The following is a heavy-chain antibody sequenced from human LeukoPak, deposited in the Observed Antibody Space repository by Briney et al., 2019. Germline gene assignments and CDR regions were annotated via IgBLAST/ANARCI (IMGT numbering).Heavy chain of an antibody. CDR2: IRYDGSNK. D-gene: IGHD3-9*01. CDR1: GFTFSSYG. CDR3: AKASAVSYYDILTGYYPRPNWFDP. Sequence: PGGSLRLSCAASGFTFSSYGMHWVRKAPGKGLEWVAFIRYDGSNKYYADSVKGRFTISRDNSKNTLYLQMNSLRAEDTAVYYCAKASAVSYYDILTGYYPRPNWFDPWGQGTLVTVSS. V-gene: IGHV3-30*02. J-gene: IGHJ5*02.